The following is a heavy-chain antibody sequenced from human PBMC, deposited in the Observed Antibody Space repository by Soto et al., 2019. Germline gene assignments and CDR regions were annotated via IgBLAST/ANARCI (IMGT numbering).Heavy chain of an antibody. Sequence: QVQLVQSGAEVKKPGASVKVSCKASGYTFTSYGISWVRQAPGQGLEWMGWISAYNGNTNYAQKLQGRVTMTTDTSTSTAYMELRSLRSDDTAVYYCARDIVLVPAATLYYYYYAMDVWGQGTTVTVSS. CDR2: ISAYNGNT. D-gene: IGHD2-2*01. V-gene: IGHV1-18*01. CDR1: GYTFTSYG. CDR3: ARDIVLVPAATLYYYYYAMDV. J-gene: IGHJ6*02.